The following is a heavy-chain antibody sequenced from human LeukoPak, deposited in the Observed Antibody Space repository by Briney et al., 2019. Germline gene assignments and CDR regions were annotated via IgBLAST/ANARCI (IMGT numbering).Heavy chain of an antibody. D-gene: IGHD3-10*01. CDR3: AKSRSARTLIATDDAFDI. J-gene: IGHJ3*02. CDR1: GFTFDDYD. CDR2: IAWNGGSI. V-gene: IGHV3-9*01. Sequence: SGGSLRLSCAPSGFTFDDYDMHWVRQAPGKGLEWVSVIAWNGGSIGYTDSVKGRFTISRDNAKNFLYLQMDSLRAEDTALYYCAKSRSARTLIATDDAFDIWGQGTMVTVSS.